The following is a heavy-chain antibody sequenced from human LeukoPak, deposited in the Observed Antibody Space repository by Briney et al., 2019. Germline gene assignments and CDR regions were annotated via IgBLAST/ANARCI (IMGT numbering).Heavy chain of an antibody. CDR2: IYNSGST. Sequence: PSETLSLTCTVSGGSISSYYWSWIRQPPGKGLEWIGYIYNSGSTNYNPSLKSRVTISVDTSKNQFSLKLSSVTAADTAVYYCACGSRTYFDYWGQGTLDTLSS. CDR3: ACGSRTYFDY. CDR1: GGSISSYY. J-gene: IGHJ4*02. D-gene: IGHD1-26*01. V-gene: IGHV4-59*08.